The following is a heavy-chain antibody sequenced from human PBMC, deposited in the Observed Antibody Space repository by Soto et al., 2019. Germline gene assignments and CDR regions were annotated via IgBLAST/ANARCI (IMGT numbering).Heavy chain of an antibody. J-gene: IGHJ6*02. Sequence: LSLTCTVSGGSISSGDYYWSWIRQPPGKGLEWIGYIYYSGSTSYNASLKSRTSISADPSNNQFSLKLHSLTAADTAVYFCGTMPIVVEPAPMDVWGPGTSVTVSS. CDR2: IYYSGST. V-gene: IGHV4-30-4*01. D-gene: IGHD2-2*01. CDR3: GTMPIVVEPAPMDV. CDR1: GGSISSGDYY.